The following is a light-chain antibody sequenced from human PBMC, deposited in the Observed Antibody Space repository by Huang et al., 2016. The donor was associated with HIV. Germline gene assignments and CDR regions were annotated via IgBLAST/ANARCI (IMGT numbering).Light chain of an antibody. V-gene: IGKV1-9*01. Sequence: IQLTQSPSSLSASVGDRVTITCRASQGISSHLAWYQQKPGKAPELLIYAASTLQSGVPSRFSGSGSVTDFTLTISSLQPEDFATYYCQQLSSYPRTFGQGTKVEIK. CDR1: QGISSH. CDR2: AAS. CDR3: QQLSSYPRT. J-gene: IGKJ1*01.